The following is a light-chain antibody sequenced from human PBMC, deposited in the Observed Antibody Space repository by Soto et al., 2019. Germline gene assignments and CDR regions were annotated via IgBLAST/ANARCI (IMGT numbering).Light chain of an antibody. J-gene: IGKJ4*01. V-gene: IGKV1-39*01. Sequence: DIQLTQSPSSLSASLGDSITITCRASETISTFLNWYQVQPGKAPRLLVYGASYLQVGVPVRFRGSGSGTLFTLTIGYLQREDLASYFCQQFFSAVLTFGGGTRVDI. CDR1: ETISTF. CDR2: GAS. CDR3: QQFFSAVLT.